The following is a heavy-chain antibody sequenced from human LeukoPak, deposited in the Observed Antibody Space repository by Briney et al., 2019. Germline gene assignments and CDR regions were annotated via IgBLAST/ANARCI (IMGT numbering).Heavy chain of an antibody. V-gene: IGHV4-39*07. CDR3: AREGAGSYGFRYIDV. J-gene: IGHJ6*03. D-gene: IGHD5-18*01. CDR2: IYYSGNT. CDR1: GGSTSSSSYY. Sequence: EPSETLSLTCTVSGGSTSSSSYYWGWIRQPPGKGLEWIGSIYYSGNTYYNPSLKSRVTISVDTSKNQFSLKLSSVTAADTAVYYCAREGAGSYGFRYIDVWGKGTTVTVSS.